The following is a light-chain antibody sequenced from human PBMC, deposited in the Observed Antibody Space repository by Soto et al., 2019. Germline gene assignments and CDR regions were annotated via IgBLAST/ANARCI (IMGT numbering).Light chain of an antibody. Sequence: QSVLTQSSSASASLGSSVKLTCTLSSGHSSYIIAWHQQQPGKAPRYLMKLEGSGSYNKGSGVPDRFSGSSSGADRYLTISSLQFEDEADYYCETWDSNTHTVFGGGTPLTVL. J-gene: IGLJ7*01. CDR3: ETWDSNTHTV. CDR2: LEGSGSY. V-gene: IGLV4-60*02. CDR1: SGHSSYI.